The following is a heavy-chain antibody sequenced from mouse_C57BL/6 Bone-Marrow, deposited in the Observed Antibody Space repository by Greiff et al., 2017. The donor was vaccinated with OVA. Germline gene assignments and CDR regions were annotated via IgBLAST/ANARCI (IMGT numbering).Heavy chain of an antibody. CDR3: ARKDYGYDNWYFDV. V-gene: IGHV8-8*01. J-gene: IGHJ1*03. Sequence: QVTLKESGPGILQPFQTLSLTCSFSGFSLSTFGMGVGWIRQPSGKGLEWLAHIWWDDDKYYNPALKSRLTISKDTSKNQVFLKIANVDTADTATYYCARKDYGYDNWYFDVWGTGTTVTVSS. CDR2: IWWDDDK. CDR1: GFSLSTFGMG. D-gene: IGHD2-2*01.